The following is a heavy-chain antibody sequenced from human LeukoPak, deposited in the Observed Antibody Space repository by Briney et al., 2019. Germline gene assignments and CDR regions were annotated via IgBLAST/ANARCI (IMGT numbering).Heavy chain of an antibody. Sequence: ASVKVSCKVSGYTLTELSMHWVRQAPGKGLEWMGGFDPEDGETIYAQKLQGRVTMTTDTSTSTAYMELRSLRSDDTAVYYCARAPPNLYSYGPSRNFHYFDYWGQGTLVTVSS. D-gene: IGHD5-18*01. CDR2: FDPEDGET. CDR3: ARAPPNLYSYGPSRNFHYFDY. J-gene: IGHJ4*02. CDR1: GYTLTELS. V-gene: IGHV1-24*01.